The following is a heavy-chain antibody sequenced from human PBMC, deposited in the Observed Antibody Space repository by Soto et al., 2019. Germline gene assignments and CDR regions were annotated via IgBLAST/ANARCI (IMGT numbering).Heavy chain of an antibody. D-gene: IGHD3-10*01. Sequence: SGPTLVNPTETLTLTCTFSGFSLRTTGVGVGWIRQPPGQSLEWLVVLYFNDDRRYNPSLRNRLSITKDTSTNQVVLTMTHMDPVDTATYYYIYRREAYDYHGLDVWGQGATVTVSS. CDR1: GFSLRTTGVG. J-gene: IGHJ6*02. V-gene: IGHV2-5*01. CDR2: LYFNDDR. CDR3: IYRREAYDYHGLDV.